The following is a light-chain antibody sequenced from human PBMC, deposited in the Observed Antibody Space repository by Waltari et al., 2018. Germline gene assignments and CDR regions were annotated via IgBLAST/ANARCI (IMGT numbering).Light chain of an antibody. CDR2: HAS. V-gene: IGKV3-20*01. Sequence: EIVLTQSPGTLSLSPGERATLACRASQSVSGFLAWYQQKPGQAPRLLIYHASNRATGIPDRFSGGGSGTDFSLTISRLEPEDFAVYYCQNHEKLPATFGQGTKVEI. CDR1: QSVSGF. J-gene: IGKJ1*01. CDR3: QNHEKLPAT.